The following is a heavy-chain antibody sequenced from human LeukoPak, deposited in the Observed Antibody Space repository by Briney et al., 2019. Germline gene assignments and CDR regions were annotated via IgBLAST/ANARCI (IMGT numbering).Heavy chain of an antibody. CDR2: IRYDGSNK. Sequence: PGGSLRLSCAASGFTFSSYGMHWVRQAPGKGLEWVAFIRYDGSNKYYADSVKGRFTISRDNSKNTLYLQMSSLRAEDTAVYYCAKAQRYFDWFDYWGQGTLVTVSS. D-gene: IGHD3-9*01. V-gene: IGHV3-30*02. J-gene: IGHJ4*02. CDR3: AKAQRYFDWFDY. CDR1: GFTFSSYG.